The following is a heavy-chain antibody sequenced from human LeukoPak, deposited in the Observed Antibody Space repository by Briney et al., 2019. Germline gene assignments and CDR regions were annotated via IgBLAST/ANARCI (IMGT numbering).Heavy chain of an antibody. J-gene: IGHJ6*02. Sequence: SGGSLRLSCAASGFTLSDYYMSWIRQAPGKGLEWVSYISSSGSTIYYADSVKGRFTISRDNAKNSLYLQMNSLRAEDTAVYYCARLDASYYYGMDVWGQGTTVTVSS. CDR1: GFTLSDYY. V-gene: IGHV3-11*01. CDR2: ISSSGSTI. CDR3: ARLDASYYYGMDV.